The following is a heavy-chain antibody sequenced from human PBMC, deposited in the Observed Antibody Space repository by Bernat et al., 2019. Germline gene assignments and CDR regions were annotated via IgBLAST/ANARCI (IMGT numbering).Heavy chain of an antibody. Sequence: QVQLQQWGAGLLKPSETLSLTCAVYGGSFSGYYWSWIRQPPGKGLEWIGEINHSGSTNYNPSLKSRVTISVDKSKNQFSLKLSSVTAADTAVYYCAREGDRGPFDYWGQGTLVTVSS. CDR3: AREGDRGPFDY. J-gene: IGHJ4*02. CDR2: INHSGST. V-gene: IGHV4-34*01. CDR1: GGSFSGYY. D-gene: IGHD3-10*01.